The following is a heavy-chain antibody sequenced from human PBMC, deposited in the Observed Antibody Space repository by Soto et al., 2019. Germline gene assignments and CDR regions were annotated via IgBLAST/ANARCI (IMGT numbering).Heavy chain of an antibody. V-gene: IGHV1-18*04. D-gene: IGHD3-10*01. J-gene: IGHJ4*02. CDR1: GYTFSNYG. CDR2: ISGYNGLT. CDR3: ARDEGIRGFDS. Sequence: QVQLVQSGDEVKKSGASVKVSCKASGYTFSNYGISWVRQAPGQGLEWVVWISGYNGLTAYAQNVQGRVTMTIDTPTRTVFMELTSLRSNDTAVYYCARDEGIRGFDSWGQGTLVTVSS.